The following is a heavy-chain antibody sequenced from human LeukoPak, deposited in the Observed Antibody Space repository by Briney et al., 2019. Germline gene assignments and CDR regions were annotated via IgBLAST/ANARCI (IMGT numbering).Heavy chain of an antibody. CDR3: ARTQSQSGSYRYYFGY. CDR1: GGSISSYY. V-gene: IGHV4-4*07. J-gene: IGHJ4*02. D-gene: IGHD1-26*01. Sequence: PSETLSLTCTVSGGSISSYYWSWIRRPAGKGLEWIGRIYTSGSTNYNPSLKSRVTMSVDPSKNQLSLKLNSVTAADTAVYYCARTQSQSGSYRYYFGYWGQGTLVTVSS. CDR2: IYTSGST.